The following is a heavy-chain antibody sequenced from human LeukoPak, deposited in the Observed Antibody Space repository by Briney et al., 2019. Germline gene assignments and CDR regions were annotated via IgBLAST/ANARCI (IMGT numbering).Heavy chain of an antibody. Sequence: SETLSLTCTVSGGSISSSSYYWGWIRQPPGKRLEWIGSIYYSGSTYYNPSLKSRVTVSVDTSKNQFSLKLSSVTAADTAVYYCARHPIPPYYYDSSGYYFDYWGQGTLVTVSS. CDR1: GGSISSSSYY. CDR3: ARHPIPPYYYDSSGYYFDY. V-gene: IGHV4-39*01. CDR2: IYYSGST. J-gene: IGHJ4*02. D-gene: IGHD3-22*01.